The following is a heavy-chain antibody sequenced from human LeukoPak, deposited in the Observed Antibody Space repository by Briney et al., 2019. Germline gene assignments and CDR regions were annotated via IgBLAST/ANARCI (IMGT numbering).Heavy chain of an antibody. J-gene: IGHJ6*02. CDR2: ISSSSSTI. V-gene: IGHV3-48*01. Sequence: GGSLRLSCAASGFTFSSYSMNWVRQAPGKGLEWVSYISSSSSTIYYADSVKGRFTISRDNAKNSLYLQMNSLRAEDTAVYYCARAESLARGIAVAGYYYYYGMDVWAKGPRSPSP. CDR3: ARAESLARGIAVAGYYYYYGMDV. D-gene: IGHD6-19*01. CDR1: GFTFSSYS.